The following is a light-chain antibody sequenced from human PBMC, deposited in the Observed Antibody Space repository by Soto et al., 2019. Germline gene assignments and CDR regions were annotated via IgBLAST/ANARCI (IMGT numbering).Light chain of an antibody. CDR1: QSISSW. J-gene: IGKJ1*01. CDR3: QQYNSYST. V-gene: IGKV1-5*01. Sequence: DIQMTQSPSTLSAAVGDRVTITCRASQSISSWLARYQQQPGKAPKLLIYDASSLESGVPSRFSGSGSGTEFTLTISSLQPDDFATYYCQQYNSYSTFGHGTKVDIK. CDR2: DAS.